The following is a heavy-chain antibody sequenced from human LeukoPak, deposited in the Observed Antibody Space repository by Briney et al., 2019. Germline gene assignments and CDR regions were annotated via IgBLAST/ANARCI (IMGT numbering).Heavy chain of an antibody. J-gene: IGHJ4*02. Sequence: GGSLRLSCAASGFTLSSYGMHWVRQAPGKGLEWVAFIRYDGSNKYYADSVKGRFTISRDNSKNTLYLQMNSLRAEDTAVYYCGKDWCKSSWPSCPLGLFDYWGQGTLVTVSS. D-gene: IGHD6-13*01. CDR2: IRYDGSNK. CDR1: GFTLSSYG. CDR3: GKDWCKSSWPSCPLGLFDY. V-gene: IGHV3-30*02.